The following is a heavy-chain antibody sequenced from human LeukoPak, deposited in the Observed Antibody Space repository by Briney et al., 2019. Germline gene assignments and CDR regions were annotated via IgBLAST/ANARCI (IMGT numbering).Heavy chain of an antibody. CDR2: IYTSGST. V-gene: IGHV4-4*07. D-gene: IGHD3-10*01. CDR3: ARGLGWLGELSFDY. CDR1: GGSISSYY. Sequence: PSETLSLTCTVSGGSISSYYWSWIRQPAGKGLEWIGRIYTSGSTNYNPSLKSRVTMSVDTSKNQFSLKLSSVTAADTAVYYCARGLGWLGELSFDYWGQGTLVTVSS. J-gene: IGHJ4*02.